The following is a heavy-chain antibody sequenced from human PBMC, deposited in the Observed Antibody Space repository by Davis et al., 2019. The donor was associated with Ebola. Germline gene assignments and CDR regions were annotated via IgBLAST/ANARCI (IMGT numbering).Heavy chain of an antibody. V-gene: IGHV3-23*01. CDR2: ISGSGGST. CDR3: ATRGSSREFDY. Sequence: PGGSLRLSCAASGFTFSSYAMSWVRQAPGKGLEWVSAISGSGGSTYYADSVKGRFTISRDNSKNTLYLQMNSLSEDTAVYYCATRGSSREFDYWGQGTLVSVS. D-gene: IGHD6-13*01. CDR1: GFTFSSYA. J-gene: IGHJ4*02.